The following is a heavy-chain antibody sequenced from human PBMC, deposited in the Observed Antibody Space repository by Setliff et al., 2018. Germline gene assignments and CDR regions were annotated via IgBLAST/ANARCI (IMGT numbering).Heavy chain of an antibody. V-gene: IGHV4-31*03. CDR3: AGVPLMIAIRHAFDI. Sequence: SETLSLTCTVSGGSISSGGYYWSWIRQHPGKGLEWIGYIYYSGSTYYNPSLKSRVTISVDTSKNQFSLKLSSVTAADTAVYYCAGVPLMIAIRHAFDIRGQGTMVTVSS. J-gene: IGHJ3*02. D-gene: IGHD2-21*01. CDR1: GGSISSGGYY. CDR2: IYYSGST.